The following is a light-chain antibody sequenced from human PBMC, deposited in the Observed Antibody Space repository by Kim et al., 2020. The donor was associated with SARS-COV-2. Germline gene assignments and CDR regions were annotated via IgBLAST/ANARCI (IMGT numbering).Light chain of an antibody. Sequence: EIVLTQSPGTLSLSPGERATLSCTASQSLSSTYLAWYQQKPGQAPRLLIYGASSRATGIPDRFSGSGSGTDFTLTISRLEPEDSAVYYCQQYGSSPPYTFGQGTKLEI. CDR3: QQYGSSPPYT. J-gene: IGKJ2*01. CDR1: QSLSSTY. V-gene: IGKV3-20*01. CDR2: GAS.